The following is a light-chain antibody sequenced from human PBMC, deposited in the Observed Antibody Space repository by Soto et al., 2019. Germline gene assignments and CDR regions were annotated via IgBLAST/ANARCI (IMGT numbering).Light chain of an antibody. CDR1: SSDVGGYNL. CDR3: CSYAGSSTLL. J-gene: IGLJ2*01. V-gene: IGLV2-23*01. Sequence: QSVLTQPASVSGSPGQSITISCTGTSSDVGGYNLVSWYQQHPGKTPKLMIYEGSKRPSGGSNRFSGSKSGNTASLTISGLQAEDEADYYCCSYAGSSTLLFGGGTKLTVL. CDR2: EGS.